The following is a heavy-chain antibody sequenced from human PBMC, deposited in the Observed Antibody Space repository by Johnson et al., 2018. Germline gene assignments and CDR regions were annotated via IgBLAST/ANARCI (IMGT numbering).Heavy chain of an antibody. CDR2: TSNDEGIK. V-gene: IGHV3-30*03. J-gene: IGHJ1*01. CDR1: GFSFSNYV. CDR3: ATGAISGVIYREFFQH. D-gene: IGHD3-10*01. Sequence: QVQLVESGGGVVQPGRSLRLSCSASGFSFSNYVMHWVRQAPGKGLEWVAVTSNDEGIKYYVDSVKGRFTISRDNSKGTLYLQITSLRAGDTAVYYCATGAISGVIYREFFQHWGQGTLVTVSS.